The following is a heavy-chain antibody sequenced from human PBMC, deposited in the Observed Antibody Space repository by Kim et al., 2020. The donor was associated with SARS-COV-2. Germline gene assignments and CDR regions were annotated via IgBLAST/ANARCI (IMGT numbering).Heavy chain of an antibody. J-gene: IGHJ4*02. CDR2: IIPILGIA. CDR3: ARPGSYREGHFDY. Sequence: SVKVSCKASGGTFSSYAISWVRQAPGQGLEWMGRIIPILGIANYAQKFQGRVTITADKSTSTAYMELSSLRSEDTAVYYCARPGSYREGHFDYWGQGTLVTVSS. CDR1: GGTFSSYA. D-gene: IGHD1-26*01. V-gene: IGHV1-69*04.